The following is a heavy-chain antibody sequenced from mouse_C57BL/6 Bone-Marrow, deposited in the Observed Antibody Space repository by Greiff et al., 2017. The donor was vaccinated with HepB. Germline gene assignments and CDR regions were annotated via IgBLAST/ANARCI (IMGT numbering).Heavy chain of an antibody. CDR1: GYTFTSYW. CDR3: ARASMITTEYFDV. V-gene: IGHV1-72*01. D-gene: IGHD2-4*01. CDR2: IDPNSGGT. Sequence: QVHVKQPGAELVKPGASVKLSCKASGYTFTSYWMHWVKQRPGRGLEWIGRIDPNSGGTKYNEKFKSKATLTVDKPSSTAYMQLSSLTSEDSAVYYCARASMITTEYFDVWGTGTTVTVSS. J-gene: IGHJ1*03.